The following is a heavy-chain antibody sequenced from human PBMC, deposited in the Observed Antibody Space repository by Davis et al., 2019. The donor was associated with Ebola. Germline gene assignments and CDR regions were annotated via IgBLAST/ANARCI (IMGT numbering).Heavy chain of an antibody. J-gene: IGHJ6*03. V-gene: IGHV3-30-3*01. D-gene: IGHD6-6*01. CDR2: ISYDGSNK. Sequence: PGGSLRPPCAAPGFTFSSYAMHWVRQAPGKGLEWVAVISYDGSNKYYADSVKGRFTISRDNSKNTLYLQMNSLRAEDTAVYYCARDSSSSGDYYYDYMDVWGKGTTVTVSS. CDR3: ARDSSSSGDYYYDYMDV. CDR1: GFTFSSYA.